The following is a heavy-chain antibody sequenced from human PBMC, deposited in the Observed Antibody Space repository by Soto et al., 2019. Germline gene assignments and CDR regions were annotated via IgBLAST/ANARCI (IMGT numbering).Heavy chain of an antibody. Sequence: QVHREQSGAEVKKTESAVKVSCRESSDTFAGYASNWVRQAPGQGLEWRGGINPLFVTSKYAQKFQGRVSITADKSTSTAFMELRSLRYEDTGLYFCASRVAASDADAVDTWGQGTLVTVSS. J-gene: IGHJ3*02. CDR3: ASRVAASDADAVDT. CDR1: SDTFAGYA. V-gene: IGHV1-69*06. CDR2: INPLFVTS. D-gene: IGHD2-15*01.